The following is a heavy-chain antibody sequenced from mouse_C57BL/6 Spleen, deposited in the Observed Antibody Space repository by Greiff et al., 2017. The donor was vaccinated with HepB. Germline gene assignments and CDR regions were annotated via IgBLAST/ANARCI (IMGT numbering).Heavy chain of an antibody. J-gene: IGHJ1*03. CDR3: GGESGLYYDYFYWYFDV. CDR2: IRSKSSNYAT. V-gene: IGHV10-3*01. D-gene: IGHD2-4*01. CDR1: GFTFNTYA. Sequence: DVKLVESGGGLVQPKGSLKLSCAASGFTFNTYAMHWVRQAPGKGLEWVARIRSKSSNYATYYADSVKDRFTISRDDSQSMLYLQMNNLKTEDTAMYDCGGESGLYYDYFYWYFDVWGTGTTVTVSS.